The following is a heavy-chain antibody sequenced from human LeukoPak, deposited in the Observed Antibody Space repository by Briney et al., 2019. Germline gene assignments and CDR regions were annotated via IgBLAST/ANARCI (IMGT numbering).Heavy chain of an antibody. CDR2: ISSSTANT. CDR1: GYTFNSYG. CDR3: ARARGYSYGYSDY. Sequence: GASVKVSCKASGYTFNSYGINWVRQAPGQGVEGMGWISSSTANTDYAQRFQGRVTMTTDTSTTTAYMELTSLRSDDTAVYYCARARGYSYGYSDYWGQGTLVTVSS. V-gene: IGHV1-18*01. D-gene: IGHD5-18*01. J-gene: IGHJ4*02.